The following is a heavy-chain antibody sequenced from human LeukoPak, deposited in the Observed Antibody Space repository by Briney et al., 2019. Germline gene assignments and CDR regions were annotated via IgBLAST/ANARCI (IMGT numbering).Heavy chain of an antibody. J-gene: IGHJ6*04. V-gene: IGHV3-11*04. CDR1: GFTFSDYY. Sequence: GGSLRLSCAVSGFTFSDYYMSWIRQAPGKGLEWVSYISSSGSTIYYAESVKGRFTISRDNAKNSLYLQMNSLRAGDTAVYYCAELGITMIGGVWGKGTTVTISS. CDR2: ISSSGSTI. CDR3: AELGITMIGGV. D-gene: IGHD3-10*02.